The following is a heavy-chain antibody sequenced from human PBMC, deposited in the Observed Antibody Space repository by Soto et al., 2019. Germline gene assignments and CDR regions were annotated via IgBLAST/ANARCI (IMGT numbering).Heavy chain of an antibody. CDR3: ARMPMTTVSPDYYYSYGMDV. Sequence: GESLKISCKGSGYSFTSYWIGWVRQMPGKGLEWMGIIYPGDSDTRCSPSFQGQVTISADKSISTAYLQWSSLKASDTAMYYCARMPMTTVSPDYYYSYGMDVWGQGTTVTVSS. J-gene: IGHJ6*02. CDR2: IYPGDSDT. D-gene: IGHD4-4*01. CDR1: GYSFTSYW. V-gene: IGHV5-51*01.